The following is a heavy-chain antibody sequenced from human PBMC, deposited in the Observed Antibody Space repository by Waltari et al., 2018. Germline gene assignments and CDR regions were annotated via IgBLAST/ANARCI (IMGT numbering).Heavy chain of an antibody. D-gene: IGHD6-13*01. J-gene: IGHJ6*02. V-gene: IGHV4-4*07. CDR3: AGVRAIAAGTASYYYALDV. Sequence: QVQLQESGPGLVKPSETLSLTCTLSGGSINNYYWTWIRQPAGKGLEWIGRIYSSGSTTTYNPSLKSRVAMSLDASKNQFFLRLTSVTAADTAGYLCAGVRAIAAGTASYYYALDVWGQGTTVTVSS. CDR2: IYSSGST. CDR1: GGSINNYY.